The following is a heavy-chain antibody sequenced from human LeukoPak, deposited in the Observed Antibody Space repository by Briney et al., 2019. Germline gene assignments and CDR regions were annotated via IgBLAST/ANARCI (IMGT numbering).Heavy chain of an antibody. CDR2: ISFDGNDK. CDR3: AKDLTVTYWVVVTDAFDS. J-gene: IGHJ3*02. Sequence: GGSLRLSCAASGFSFSTYGMHWVRQAPGKGLEWVAIISFDGNDKFYANSVKGRFTISRDNSKSTLYPQMDSLRTEDTAMYYCAKDLTVTYWVVVTDAFDSWGQGTMVTVSS. D-gene: IGHD2-21*02. CDR1: GFSFSTYG. V-gene: IGHV3-30*18.